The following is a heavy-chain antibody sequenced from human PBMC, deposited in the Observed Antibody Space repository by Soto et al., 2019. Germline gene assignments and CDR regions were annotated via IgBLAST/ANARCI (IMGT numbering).Heavy chain of an antibody. CDR2: IYHSGST. V-gene: IGHV4-4*02. CDR1: GGSISSSNW. J-gene: IGHJ3*02. Sequence: QVQLQESGPGLVKPSGTLSLTCAVSGGSISSSNWWSWVRQPPGKGLEWIGEIYHSGSTNYNPSRKSRVPISVDKSRNQFSLKLSSVTAADTAVYDCARDFSGGGSYDTDAFDIWGQGTMVTVSS. D-gene: IGHD1-26*01. CDR3: ARDFSGGGSYDTDAFDI.